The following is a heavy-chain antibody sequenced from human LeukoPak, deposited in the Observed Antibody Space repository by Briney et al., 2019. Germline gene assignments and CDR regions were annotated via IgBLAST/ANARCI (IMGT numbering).Heavy chain of an antibody. CDR2: ISYSGST. CDR3: AREGYYDSSGYYYVIDS. CDR1: GGSVSSGSYY. D-gene: IGHD3-22*01. V-gene: IGHV4-61*01. Sequence: TTSETLSLTCTVSGGSVSSGSYYWSWIRQPPGKGLEWIGYISYSGSTNYNPSLESRVTISLDTSKNQFSLRLSSVTAADTAVYYCAREGYYDSSGYYYVIDSWGQGTLVTVSS. J-gene: IGHJ5*01.